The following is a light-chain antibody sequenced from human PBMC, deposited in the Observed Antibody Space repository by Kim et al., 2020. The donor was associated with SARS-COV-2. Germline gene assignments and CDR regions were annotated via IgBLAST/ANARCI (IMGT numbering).Light chain of an antibody. CDR1: QDIGND. J-gene: IGKJ4*01. CDR3: QKCDSAPLT. CDR2: ETS. V-gene: IGKV1-27*01. Sequence: VGERGTISGQTSQDIGNDLAWYQQKPGRVPSLLISETSTLHSGVPSRFSGSGSGTDFTLTISSLQPEDVATYYCQKCDSAPLTFGGGTKVDIK.